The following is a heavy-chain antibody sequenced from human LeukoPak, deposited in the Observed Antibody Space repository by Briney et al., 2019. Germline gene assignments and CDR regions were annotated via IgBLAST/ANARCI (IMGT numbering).Heavy chain of an antibody. CDR1: GFTFDDYG. CDR2: INWNGGST. CDR3: ARGYGDYDFFFNY. J-gene: IGHJ4*02. V-gene: IGHV3-20*03. Sequence: GGYLRLSSAASGFTFDDYGMSWVRQGPGKGREWVSGINWNGGSTGYADSVKGRFTISRDNAKNSLYLQMNSLRAEDTAFYYCARGYGDYDFFFNYWGQGTLVTVSS. D-gene: IGHD4-17*01.